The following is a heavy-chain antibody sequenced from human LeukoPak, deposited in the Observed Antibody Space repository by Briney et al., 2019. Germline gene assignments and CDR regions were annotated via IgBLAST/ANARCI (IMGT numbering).Heavy chain of an antibody. V-gene: IGHV1-69*04. J-gene: IGHJ4*02. Sequence: SVKVSCKASGRTFSTYAIIWVGQAPGQGLEGVGRIVPILGTANYAQNFQRRVTITPDRSTTTAYLELSRLRSEDTAVYYCASVPQGSSWPYYFDYWGQGTLVTVSS. CDR1: GRTFSTYA. CDR3: ASVPQGSSWPYYFDY. CDR2: IVPILGTA. D-gene: IGHD6-13*01.